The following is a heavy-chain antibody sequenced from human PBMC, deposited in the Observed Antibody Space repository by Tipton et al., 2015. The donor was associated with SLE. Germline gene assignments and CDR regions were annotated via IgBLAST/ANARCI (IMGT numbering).Heavy chain of an antibody. J-gene: IGHJ3*02. CDR2: IYYSGST. Sequence: TLSLTCTVSGGSISSHYWSWIRQPLGKGLEWIGYIYYSGSTKYNPSLKSRVTISVDTSKNQFSLKLSSVTAADTAVYYCARKVNGQRWLQWGAFDIWGQGTMVTVSS. CDR3: ARKVNGQRWLQWGAFDI. D-gene: IGHD5-24*01. CDR1: GGSISSHY. V-gene: IGHV4-59*11.